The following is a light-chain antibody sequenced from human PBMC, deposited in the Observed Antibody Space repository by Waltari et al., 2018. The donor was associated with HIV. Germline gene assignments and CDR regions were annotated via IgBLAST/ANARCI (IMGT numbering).Light chain of an antibody. V-gene: IGLV2-11*01. CDR1: SRDVGNHNY. CDR2: DVT. CDR3: SSFAAASGFVV. Sequence: QSALTQPRSVSGSPGQSVAIPCTAESRDVGNHNYFSWYQQRPGKAPKLIIYDVTERPSGVLHRFSGSKSGSTATLTISGLQAEDEAVYFCSSFAAASGFVVFGGGTNLAVL. J-gene: IGLJ2*01.